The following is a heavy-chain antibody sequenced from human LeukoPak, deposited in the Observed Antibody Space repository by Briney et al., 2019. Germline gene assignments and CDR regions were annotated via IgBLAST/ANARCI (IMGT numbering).Heavy chain of an antibody. CDR1: GFTFSSYS. Sequence: GGPLRLSCAASGFTFSSYSMNWVRRAPGKGLEWVSSISSSSSYIYYADSVKGRFTISRDNAKNSLYLQMNSLRAEDTALYYCATDVIGVPGTNHWGQGTLVTVSS. D-gene: IGHD3-10*02. CDR2: ISSSSSYI. V-gene: IGHV3-21*01. J-gene: IGHJ5*02. CDR3: ATDVIGVPGTNH.